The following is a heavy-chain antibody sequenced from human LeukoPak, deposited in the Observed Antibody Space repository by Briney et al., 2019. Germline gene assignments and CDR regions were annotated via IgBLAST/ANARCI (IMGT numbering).Heavy chain of an antibody. CDR3: AKEAHWRVVVVTPPHYMDV. V-gene: IGHV1-8*03. Sequence: GASVKVSCKASGYTFTSYDINWVRQATGQGLEWMGWMNPNSGNTGYAQKFQGRVTITRNTSISTAYMELSSLRSEDTAVYYCAKEAHWRVVVVTPPHYMDVWGKGTTVTVSS. J-gene: IGHJ6*03. CDR2: MNPNSGNT. D-gene: IGHD2-21*02. CDR1: GYTFTSYD.